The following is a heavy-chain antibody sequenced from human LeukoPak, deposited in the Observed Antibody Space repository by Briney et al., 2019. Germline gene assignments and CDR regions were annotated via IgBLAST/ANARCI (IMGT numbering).Heavy chain of an antibody. CDR3: ALTIFGVVVDY. V-gene: IGHV1-69*06. D-gene: IGHD3-3*01. J-gene: IGHJ4*02. Sequence: SVRVSCKASGGTFSSYAISWVRQAPGQGLEWMGRIIPIFGTANYAQKFQGRVTITADKSTSTAYMELSSLRSEDTAVYYCALTIFGVVVDYWGQGTLVTVSS. CDR2: IIPIFGTA. CDR1: GGTFSSYA.